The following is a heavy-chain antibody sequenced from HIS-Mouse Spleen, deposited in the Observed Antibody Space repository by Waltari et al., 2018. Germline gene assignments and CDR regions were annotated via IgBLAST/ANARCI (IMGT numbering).Heavy chain of an antibody. V-gene: IGHV4-39*07. D-gene: IGHD6-13*01. Sequence: QLQLQESGPGLVKPSETLSLTCTVSGGSISSSSYYWGWIRQPPGTGLEWIGSIYYSGSTYYNPSLKSRVTISVDTSKNHFSLKLSSVTAADTAVYYCAREIPYSSSWYDWYFDLWGRGTLVTVSS. CDR3: AREIPYSSSWYDWYFDL. CDR2: IYYSGST. CDR1: GGSISSSSYY. J-gene: IGHJ2*01.